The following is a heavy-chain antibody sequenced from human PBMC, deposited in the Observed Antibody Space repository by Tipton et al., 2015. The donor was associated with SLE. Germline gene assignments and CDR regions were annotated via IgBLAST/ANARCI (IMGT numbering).Heavy chain of an antibody. J-gene: IGHJ4*02. CDR2: IWYDGSNK. CDR1: GFTFSSYD. Sequence: SLRLSCAASGFTFSSYDMHWVRQAPGKGLEWVAIIWYDGSNKYYADSVKGRFTISRDNSKNALYLQMNSLRAEDTAVYYCAKGLNDWGQGTLVTVSS. CDR3: AKGLND. V-gene: IGHV3-33*06.